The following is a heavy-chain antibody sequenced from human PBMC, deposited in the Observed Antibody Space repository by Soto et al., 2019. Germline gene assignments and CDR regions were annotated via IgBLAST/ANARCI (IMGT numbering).Heavy chain of an antibody. CDR1: GGSISSGDYY. J-gene: IGHJ1*01. CDR2: IYYSGST. D-gene: IGHD3-10*01. Sequence: SETLSLTCTVSGGSISSGDYYWSWIRQPPGKGLEWIGYIYYSGSTYYNPSLKSRVTISVDTSKNQFSLKLSSVTAADTAVYYCARVPNYYGSGTWFQHWGQGTLVTVSS. V-gene: IGHV4-30-4*01. CDR3: ARVPNYYGSGTWFQH.